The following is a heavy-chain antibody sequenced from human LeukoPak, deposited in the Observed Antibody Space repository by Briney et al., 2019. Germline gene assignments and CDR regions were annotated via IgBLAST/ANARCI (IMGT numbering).Heavy chain of an antibody. CDR2: ISYDGSNK. V-gene: IGHV3-30-3*01. J-gene: IGHJ4*02. D-gene: IGHD5-18*01. Sequence: GGSLRLSCAASGFTFSSYAMHWVRQAPGKGLEWVAVISYDGSNKYYADSVKGRFTISRDNSKNTLYLQINSLRAEDTAVYYCAREGGVDTAMASSTYFDYWGQGTLVTVSS. CDR1: GFTFSSYA. CDR3: AREGGVDTAMASSTYFDY.